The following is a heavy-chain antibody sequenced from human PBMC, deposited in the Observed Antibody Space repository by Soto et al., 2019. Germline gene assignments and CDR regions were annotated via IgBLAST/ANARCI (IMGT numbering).Heavy chain of an antibody. Sequence: GASVKVSCKASGYTFTSYGISWVRQAPGQGLEWMGWISAYNGNTNYAQKLQGRVTMTTDTSTSTAYMELRSLRSDDTAVYYCAREKYSGSSRPHFDYWGQRTLVPVSS. CDR1: GYTFTSYG. D-gene: IGHD1-26*01. J-gene: IGHJ4*02. V-gene: IGHV1-18*01. CDR3: AREKYSGSSRPHFDY. CDR2: ISAYNGNT.